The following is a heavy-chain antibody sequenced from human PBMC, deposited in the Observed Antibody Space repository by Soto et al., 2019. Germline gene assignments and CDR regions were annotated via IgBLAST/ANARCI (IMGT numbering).Heavy chain of an antibody. CDR3: AAGGGLPRYY. CDR2: IYHSGST. V-gene: IGHV4-30-2*01. CDR1: GGSISSGGYS. Sequence: QLQLQESGSGLVKPSQTLSLTCAVSGGSISSGGYSWSWIRQPPGKGLEWIGYIYHSGSTYYNPSRKRRVTRAVDRSKSQFPPKLSSVTAADTAVYCCAAGGGLPRYYWGQGTLVTVSS. D-gene: IGHD5-12*01. J-gene: IGHJ4*02.